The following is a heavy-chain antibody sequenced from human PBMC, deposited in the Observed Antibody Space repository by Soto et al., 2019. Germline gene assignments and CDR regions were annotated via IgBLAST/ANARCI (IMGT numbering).Heavy chain of an antibody. D-gene: IGHD4-17*01. CDR3: ARGGSYGDFFDY. J-gene: IGHJ4*01. CDR1: GGSMSSNY. CDR2: IYYTGST. V-gene: IGHV4-59*01. Sequence: SETLSLTCTVSGGSMSSNYWTWIRQSPGKGLEWIGYIYYTGSTKYNPSLKSRVTISLDTSKNQFSLRLTSVTSADTAVYYCARGGSYGDFFDYWGHGAQVTVSS.